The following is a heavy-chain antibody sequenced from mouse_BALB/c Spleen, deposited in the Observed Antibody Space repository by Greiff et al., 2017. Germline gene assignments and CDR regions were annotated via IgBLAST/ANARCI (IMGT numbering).Heavy chain of an antibody. V-gene: IGHV2-3*01. D-gene: IGHD1-1*01. CDR1: GFSLTSYG. CDR2: IWGDGST. CDR3: AKPKFSYYYGSSYWYFDV. Sequence: VQLQQSGPGLVAPSQSLSITCTVSGFSLTSYGVSWVRQPPGKGLEWLGVIWGDGSTNYHSALISRLSISKDNSKSQVFLKLNSLQTDDTATYYCAKPKFSYYYGSSYWYFDVWGAGTTVTVSS. J-gene: IGHJ1*01.